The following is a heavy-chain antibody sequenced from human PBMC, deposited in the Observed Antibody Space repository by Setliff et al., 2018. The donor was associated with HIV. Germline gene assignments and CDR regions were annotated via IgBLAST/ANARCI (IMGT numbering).Heavy chain of an antibody. D-gene: IGHD3-10*01. CDR2: ISYTGST. J-gene: IGHJ4*02. Sequence: SETLSLTCTVSGGSISNYYWSWLRQPPGKGLEWIGYISYTGSTNYNPSLKSRVTISVDTSKNQFSLKLSSVTAAGTAVYYCAGGLHYGLGKFGYWGQGTLVTVSS. CDR1: GGSISNYY. V-gene: IGHV4-59*01. CDR3: AGGLHYGLGKFGY.